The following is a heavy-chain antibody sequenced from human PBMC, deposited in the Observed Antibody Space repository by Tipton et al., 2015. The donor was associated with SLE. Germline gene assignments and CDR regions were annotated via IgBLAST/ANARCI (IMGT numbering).Heavy chain of an antibody. Sequence: GSLRLSCAASGFSFSDSYMTWIRQAPGKGLEWVSYIGGSGPYINYADSVKGRFTISRDNAKSSLFLQMNSLRPEDTAVYYCARDASYLRFDYWGQGTLVTVSS. V-gene: IGHV3-11*06. CDR1: GFSFSDSY. CDR3: ARDASYLRFDY. CDR2: IGGSGPYI. D-gene: IGHD3-3*01. J-gene: IGHJ4*02.